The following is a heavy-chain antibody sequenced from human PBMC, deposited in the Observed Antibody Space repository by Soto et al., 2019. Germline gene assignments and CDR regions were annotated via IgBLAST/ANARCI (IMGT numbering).Heavy chain of an antibody. CDR1: GFTFSSYS. CDR3: ARVGQWLTHGYFDY. V-gene: IGHV3-21*01. Sequence: GGSLRLSCAASGFTFSSYSMNWVRQAPGKGLEWVSSISSSSSYIYYADSVKGRFTISRDNAKNSLYLQMNSLRAEDTAVYYCARVGQWLTHGYFDYWGQGTLVTVSS. D-gene: IGHD6-19*01. CDR2: ISSSSSYI. J-gene: IGHJ4*02.